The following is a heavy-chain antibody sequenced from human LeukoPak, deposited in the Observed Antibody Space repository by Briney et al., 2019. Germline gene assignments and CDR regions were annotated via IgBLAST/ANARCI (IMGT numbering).Heavy chain of an antibody. J-gene: IGHJ4*02. Sequence: GGSLSLSCAASGFTFSSYAMSWVRQAPGKGLEWVSGISGSGGITYYADSVKGGFTISRDNSKNTLYLQMNSLRAEDTAVYYCARGGTKPEVFVYWGQGTLVTVSS. CDR2: ISGSGGIT. CDR3: ARGGTKPEVFVY. V-gene: IGHV3-23*01. CDR1: GFTFSSYA.